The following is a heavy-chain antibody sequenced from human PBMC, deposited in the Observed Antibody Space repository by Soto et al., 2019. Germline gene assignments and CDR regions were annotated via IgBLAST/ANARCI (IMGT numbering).Heavy chain of an antibody. CDR1: GGTFSSYA. Sequence: SVKVSCKASGGTFSSYAISWVRQAPGQGLEWMGGIIPIFGTANYAQKFQGRVTITADKSTSTAYMELSSLRSEDTAVYYCAGYQNYDFWSGSPFDYWGQGTLVTVSS. CDR3: AGYQNYDFWSGSPFDY. V-gene: IGHV1-69*06. D-gene: IGHD3-3*01. J-gene: IGHJ4*02. CDR2: IIPIFGTA.